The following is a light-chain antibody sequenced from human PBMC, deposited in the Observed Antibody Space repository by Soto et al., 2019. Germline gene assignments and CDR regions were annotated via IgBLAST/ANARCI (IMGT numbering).Light chain of an antibody. CDR3: QQYNNWHS. J-gene: IGKJ1*01. CDR2: GAS. Sequence: ETVMTQSPATLSVSPGERATLSCRASQSVSSNLAWYQQKPGQAPRLLIYGASTRATGIPARFSGSGSGTEFTLTISSLQSEDFAVYYCQQYNNWHSFGQGTKVEIK. V-gene: IGKV3-15*01. CDR1: QSVSSN.